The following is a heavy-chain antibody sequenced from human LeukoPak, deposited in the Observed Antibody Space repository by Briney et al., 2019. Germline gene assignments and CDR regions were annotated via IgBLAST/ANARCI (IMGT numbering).Heavy chain of an antibody. CDR3: ARGRITMVRGGYYFDY. D-gene: IGHD3-10*01. CDR2: IYYSGST. Sequence: PSETLSLTCTVSGGSISSYYWSWIRQPPGKGLERIGYIYYSGSTNYNPSLKSRVTISVDTSKNQFSLKLSSVTAADAAVYYCARGRITMVRGGYYFDYWGQGTLVTVSS. V-gene: IGHV4-59*01. CDR1: GGSISSYY. J-gene: IGHJ4*02.